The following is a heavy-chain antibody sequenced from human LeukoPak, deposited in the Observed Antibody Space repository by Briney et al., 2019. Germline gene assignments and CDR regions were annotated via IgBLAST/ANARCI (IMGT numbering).Heavy chain of an antibody. CDR3: ARDINWGQVDY. CDR2: INGDGNAT. V-gene: IGHV3-74*01. CDR1: GFTFSGHW. J-gene: IGHJ4*02. Sequence: GGSLRLSCAASGFTFSGHWMYWLRQAPGKGLAWVSRINGDGNATNYADSMEGRFTISRDNAKNIVYLQMNSLREDDTAIYYCARDINWGQVDYWGQGTLVTVSS. D-gene: IGHD7-27*01.